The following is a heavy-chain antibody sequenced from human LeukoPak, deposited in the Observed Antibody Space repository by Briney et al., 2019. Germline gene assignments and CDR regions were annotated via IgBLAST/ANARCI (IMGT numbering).Heavy chain of an antibody. D-gene: IGHD1-26*01. Sequence: ASVKVSCKASGYTCSAYYMHWVRQAPGQGLEWMGWINPNSGGANYAQKFLGRVTMTRDTSISTAYMELSGLRSDDTAMYYCAIVQMGVPGNYFDYWGQGARVTVSS. CDR2: INPNSGGA. CDR3: AIVQMGVPGNYFDY. J-gene: IGHJ4*02. V-gene: IGHV1-2*02. CDR1: GYTCSAYY.